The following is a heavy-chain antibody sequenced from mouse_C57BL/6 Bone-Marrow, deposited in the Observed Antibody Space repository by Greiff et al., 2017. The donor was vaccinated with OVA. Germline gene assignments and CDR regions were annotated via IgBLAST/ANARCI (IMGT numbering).Heavy chain of an antibody. V-gene: IGHV1-59*01. CDR2: IDPSDSYT. J-gene: IGHJ3*01. Sequence: QVQLQQPGAELVRPGTSVKLSCKASGYTFTSYWMHWVKQRPGQGLEWIGVIDPSDSYTNYNQKFKGKATLTVDTSSSTAYMQLSSLTSEDSAVYYCARKLRAYCGQGTLVTVSA. CDR1: GYTFTSYW. CDR3: ARKLRAY.